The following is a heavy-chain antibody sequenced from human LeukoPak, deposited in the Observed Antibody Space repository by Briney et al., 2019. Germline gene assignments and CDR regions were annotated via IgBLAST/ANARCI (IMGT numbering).Heavy chain of an antibody. Sequence: ASVKVSCKASGYTFTGYYIQWVRQTPGQGLEWMGWINPNSGGTSYAQKFQGRVTMTRDTSITTAYMELSSLRFDDTAVYYCARVFYCSGGICYLNYWGQGTLVTVSS. CDR3: ARVFYCSGGICYLNY. CDR1: GYTFTGYY. V-gene: IGHV1-2*02. D-gene: IGHD2-8*02. CDR2: INPNSGGT. J-gene: IGHJ4*02.